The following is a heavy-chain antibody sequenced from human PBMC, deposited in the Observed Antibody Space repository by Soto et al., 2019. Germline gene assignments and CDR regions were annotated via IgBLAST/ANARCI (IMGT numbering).Heavy chain of an antibody. CDR2: IIPILGIA. CDR1: GGTFSSYT. D-gene: IGHD1-26*01. CDR3: ARDQGVVGAPYYFDY. V-gene: IGHV1-69*04. J-gene: IGHJ4*02. Sequence: ASVKVSCKASGGTFSSYTISWVRQAPRQGLEWMGRIIPILGIANYAQKFQGRVTITRDTSVSTAYMELSRLRSDDTAVYYCARDQGVVGAPYYFDYWGQGTLVTVSS.